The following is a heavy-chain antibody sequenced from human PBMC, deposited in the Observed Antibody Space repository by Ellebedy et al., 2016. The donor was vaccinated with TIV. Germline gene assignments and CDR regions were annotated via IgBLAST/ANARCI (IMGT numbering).Heavy chain of an antibody. J-gene: IGHJ4*02. Sequence: SETLSLXXAVSGAPSGNYFWRWISQPPGKGLEWIREVTHTGGTNYNPSLESRVTMSLDTSENQFSLKLNSVNVADTAVYYCARGFPAAWELAGAWGQGTLVTVSA. CDR2: VTHTGGT. CDR1: GAPSGNYF. D-gene: IGHD6-19*01. V-gene: IGHV4-34*01. CDR3: ARGFPAAWELAGA.